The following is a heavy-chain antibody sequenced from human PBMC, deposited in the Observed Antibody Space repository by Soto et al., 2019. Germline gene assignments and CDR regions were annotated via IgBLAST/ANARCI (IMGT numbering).Heavy chain of an antibody. V-gene: IGHV1-2*02. D-gene: IGHD2-15*01. CDR3: ARGDVRVVASCDH. Sequence: ASVNVSCKASGYTFTAYYIHWVRQAPGQGLEWMGWINPKIGGTNYAQKFQGRVTMTRDTSISTAYMELSRLISDDTAVYYCARGDVRVVASCDHWGQRALVALSS. J-gene: IGHJ5*02. CDR2: INPKIGGT. CDR1: GYTFTAYY.